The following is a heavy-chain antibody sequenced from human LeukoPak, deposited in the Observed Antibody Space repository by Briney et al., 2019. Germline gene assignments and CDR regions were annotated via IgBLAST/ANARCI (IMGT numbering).Heavy chain of an antibody. CDR3: ARFSFIAAAARGYFDY. J-gene: IGHJ4*02. D-gene: IGHD6-13*01. V-gene: IGHV4-59*01. CDR2: IYYSGST. CDR1: GGSISSYY. Sequence: SETLSLTCTVSGGSISSYYWSWIRQPPGKGLEWIGYIYYSGSTNYNPSLKSRVTISVDTSKNQFSLKLNSVTAADTAVYYCARFSFIAAAARGYFDYWGQGTLVTVSS.